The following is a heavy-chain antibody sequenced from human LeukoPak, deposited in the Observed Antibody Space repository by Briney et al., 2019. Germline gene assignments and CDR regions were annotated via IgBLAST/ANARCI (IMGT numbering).Heavy chain of an antibody. CDR2: ISGSGGST. Sequence: GGSLRPSCAASGFTFSSYAMSWVRQAPGKGLEWVSAISGSGGSTYYADSVKGRFTISRDNSKNTLYLQMNSLRAEDTAVYYCAKDLAAMVYYDAFDIWGQGTMVTVSS. D-gene: IGHD5-18*01. V-gene: IGHV3-23*01. CDR3: AKDLAAMVYYDAFDI. J-gene: IGHJ3*02. CDR1: GFTFSSYA.